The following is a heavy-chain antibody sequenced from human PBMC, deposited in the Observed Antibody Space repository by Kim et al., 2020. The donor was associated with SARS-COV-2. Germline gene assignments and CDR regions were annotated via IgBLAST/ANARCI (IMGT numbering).Heavy chain of an antibody. CDR1: GYTFTSYA. CDR3: ARLWFGELLPEIYYYMDV. V-gene: IGHV7-4-1*02. D-gene: IGHD3-10*01. J-gene: IGHJ6*03. CDR2: INTNTGNP. Sequence: ASVKVSCKASGYTFTSYAMNWVRQAPGQGLEWMGWINTNTGNPTYAQGFTGRFVFSLDTSVSTAYLQISSLKAEDTAVYYCARLWFGELLPEIYYYMDVWGKGTTVTVSS.